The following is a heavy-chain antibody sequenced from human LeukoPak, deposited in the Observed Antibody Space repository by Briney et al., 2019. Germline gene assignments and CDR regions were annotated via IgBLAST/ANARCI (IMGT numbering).Heavy chain of an antibody. CDR1: GFAFSGYA. Sequence: GGSLSLSCEASGFAFSGYAMNWVRQAPGKGLEWLSHIGFDQTTIYYADSVKGRFTISRDNAKNSLYLQMNILRAEDTAIYYCSRGGYCSGGTCYVGDHWGQGSLVIVSS. V-gene: IGHV3-48*01. J-gene: IGHJ4*02. CDR3: SRGGYCSGGTCYVGDH. D-gene: IGHD2-15*01. CDR2: IGFDQTTI.